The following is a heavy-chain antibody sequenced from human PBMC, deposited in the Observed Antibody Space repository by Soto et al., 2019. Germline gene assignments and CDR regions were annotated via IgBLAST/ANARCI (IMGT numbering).Heavy chain of an antibody. CDR3: AKEGGPAARPWYYYYGMDV. CDR1: GFTFSSCA. CDR2: ISGSGGST. J-gene: IGHJ6*02. Sequence: PGGSLRLSCAASGFTFSSCAMSWVRQAPGKGLEWVSAISGSGGSTYYADSVKGRFTISRDNSKNTLYLQMNSLRAEDTAVYYCAKEGGPAARPWYYYYGMDVWGQGTTVTVSS. D-gene: IGHD6-6*01. V-gene: IGHV3-23*01.